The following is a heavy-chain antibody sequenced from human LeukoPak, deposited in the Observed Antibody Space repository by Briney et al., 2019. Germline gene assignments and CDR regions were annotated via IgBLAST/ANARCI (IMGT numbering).Heavy chain of an antibody. V-gene: IGHV4-39*07. CDR2: IYYSGST. CDR3: ARDVQWLLQNYYYYYMDV. J-gene: IGHJ6*03. Sequence: SETLSLTCTVSGGSISSYYWGWIRQPPGKGLEWIGRIYYSGSTYYNPSLKSRVTISVDTSKNQFSLKLSSVTAADTAVYYCARDVQWLLQNYYYYYMDVWGKGTTVTVSS. CDR1: GGSISSYY. D-gene: IGHD3-22*01.